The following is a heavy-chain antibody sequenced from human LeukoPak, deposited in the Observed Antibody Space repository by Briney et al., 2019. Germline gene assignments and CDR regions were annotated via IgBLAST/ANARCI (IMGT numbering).Heavy chain of an antibody. CDR1: GGSFSGYY. Sequence: KASETLSLTCAVYGGSFSGYYWSWIRQPPGKGLEWIGKINHSGSTNYNPSLKSRVTISVDTSKNQFSLKLSSVTAADTAVYYCARAFFGVVINDAFDIWGQGTMVTVSS. D-gene: IGHD3-3*01. J-gene: IGHJ3*02. V-gene: IGHV4-34*01. CDR2: INHSGST. CDR3: ARAFFGVVINDAFDI.